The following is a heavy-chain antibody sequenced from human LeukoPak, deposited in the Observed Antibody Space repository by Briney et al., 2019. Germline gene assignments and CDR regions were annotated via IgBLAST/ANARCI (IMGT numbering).Heavy chain of an antibody. CDR1: GGSFSGYY. CDR2: INHSGST. J-gene: IGHJ4*02. D-gene: IGHD6-13*01. Sequence: SETLSLTCAVYGGSFSGYYWSWIRQPPGKGLEWIGEINHSGSTNYNPSLKSRVTISVDTSKNQFSLKLSSVTAADTAVYYCARGIAAAGTEFDYWGQGTLVTVSS. V-gene: IGHV4-34*01. CDR3: ARGIAAAGTEFDY.